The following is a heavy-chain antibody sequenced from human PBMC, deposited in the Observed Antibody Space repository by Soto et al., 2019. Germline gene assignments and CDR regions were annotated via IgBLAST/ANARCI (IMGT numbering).Heavy chain of an antibody. D-gene: IGHD3-10*01. CDR2: IYYSGST. J-gene: IGHJ6*03. CDR1: GGSISSSSYY. CDR3: AGRPGGLGGFGDQRSSYMDV. Sequence: PSETLSLTCTVSGGSISSSSYYWGWIRQPPGKGLEWIGSIYYSGSTYYNPSLKSRVTISVDTSKNQFSLKLSSVTAADTAVYYCAGRPGGLGGFGDQRSSYMDVWGKGTRVTVPS. V-gene: IGHV4-39*01.